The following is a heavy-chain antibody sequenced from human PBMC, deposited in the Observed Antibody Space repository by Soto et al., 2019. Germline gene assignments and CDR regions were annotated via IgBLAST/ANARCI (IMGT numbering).Heavy chain of an antibody. CDR3: ARTGEYGSGSYSYYYYAMDV. V-gene: IGHV3-7*03. D-gene: IGHD3-10*01. Sequence: GGSLRLSCAASGFTFSSYWMTWVRQAPGKGLEWVANINQDGSEKNSVDSVKGRFTISRDNAKSSLYLQVNSLRADDTAVYYCARTGEYGSGSYSYYYYAMDVWGQGTTVTVSS. J-gene: IGHJ6*02. CDR1: GFTFSSYW. CDR2: INQDGSEK.